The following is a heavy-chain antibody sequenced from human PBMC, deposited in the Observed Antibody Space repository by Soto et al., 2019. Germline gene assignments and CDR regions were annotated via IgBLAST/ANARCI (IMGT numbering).Heavy chain of an antibody. Sequence: PSXTLSLTCAVYGGSFSGYYCSWIHQPPGKGLEWIGEINHSGSTNYNPSLKSRVTISVDTSKNQFSLKLSSVNAADTAVYYCARVFGYSYGTFDYWGQGTLVTVSS. CDR2: INHSGST. D-gene: IGHD5-18*01. CDR3: ARVFGYSYGTFDY. J-gene: IGHJ4*02. V-gene: IGHV4-34*01. CDR1: GGSFSGYY.